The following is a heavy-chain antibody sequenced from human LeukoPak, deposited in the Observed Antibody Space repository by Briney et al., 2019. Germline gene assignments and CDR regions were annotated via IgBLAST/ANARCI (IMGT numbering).Heavy chain of an antibody. CDR1: GGSISSGGYY. V-gene: IGHV4-30-2*01. Sequence: SETLSLTCTVSGGSISSGGYYWSWIRQPPGKGLEWIGYIYHSGSTYYNPSLKSRITISVDRSKNQFSLKLSSVTAADTAVYYCAREDYYDSSGYGGYFDYWGQGSLVTVSS. D-gene: IGHD3-22*01. CDR3: AREDYYDSSGYGGYFDY. J-gene: IGHJ4*02. CDR2: IYHSGST.